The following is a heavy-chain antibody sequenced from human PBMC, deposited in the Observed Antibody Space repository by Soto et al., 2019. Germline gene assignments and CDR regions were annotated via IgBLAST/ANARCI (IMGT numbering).Heavy chain of an antibody. CDR3: ARARGAFDAFDI. J-gene: IGHJ3*02. CDR1: GYTFTSYA. CDR2: INAGNGNT. Sequence: ASVKVSCKASGYTFTSYAMHWVRQAPGQRLEWMGWINAGNGNTKYSQKFQGRVTITRDTSASTAYMELSSLRSEDTAVYYCARARGAFDAFDIWGQGTMVTVS. D-gene: IGHD3-10*01. V-gene: IGHV1-3*01.